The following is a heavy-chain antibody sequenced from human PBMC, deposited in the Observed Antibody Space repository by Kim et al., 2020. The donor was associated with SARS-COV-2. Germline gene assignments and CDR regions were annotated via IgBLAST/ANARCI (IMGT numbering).Heavy chain of an antibody. J-gene: IGHJ4*02. CDR3: ARGDSPISTFSLRIDY. Sequence: ASVKVSCKTSGYSFTNYYIQWVRQAPGQGLEWLGIINPNGGFTTLAQKFQGRVTMATDASTSTVYMDLSSLRSEDTAFYYCARGDSPISTFSLRIDYWGQGTLVTVSS. V-gene: IGHV1-46*01. CDR2: INPNGGFT. D-gene: IGHD4-4*01. CDR1: GYSFTNYY.